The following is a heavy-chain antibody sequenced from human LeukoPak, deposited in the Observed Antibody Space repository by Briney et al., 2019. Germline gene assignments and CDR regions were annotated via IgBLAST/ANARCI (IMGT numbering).Heavy chain of an antibody. CDR1: GGSISTYY. CDR2: ISYSGNT. V-gene: IGHV4-59*12. Sequence: SETLSLTCTVSGGSISTYYWSWIRQPPGKGLEWIGYISYSGNTNYNPSLKSRATISVDTSKNQFSLKLSSVTAADTAVYYCARGGYCSGGSCYGGGFDYWGQGTLVTVSS. J-gene: IGHJ4*02. CDR3: ARGGYCSGGSCYGGGFDY. D-gene: IGHD2-15*01.